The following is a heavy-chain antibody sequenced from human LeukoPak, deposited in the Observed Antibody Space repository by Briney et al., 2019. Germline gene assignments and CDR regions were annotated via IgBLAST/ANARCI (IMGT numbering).Heavy chain of an antibody. D-gene: IGHD2-21*02. CDR2: TYYRSKWYS. Sequence: SQTLSLTCAISGDSVSSNSAAWNWIRQSPSRGLEWLGRTYYRSKWYSDYVVSVKSRITFNPDTSKNQFSLKLSSVTAADTAVYYCARKFGVVTPRYFDLWGRGTLVTVSS. CDR3: ARKFGVVTPRYFDL. J-gene: IGHJ2*01. V-gene: IGHV6-1*01. CDR1: GDSVSSNSAA.